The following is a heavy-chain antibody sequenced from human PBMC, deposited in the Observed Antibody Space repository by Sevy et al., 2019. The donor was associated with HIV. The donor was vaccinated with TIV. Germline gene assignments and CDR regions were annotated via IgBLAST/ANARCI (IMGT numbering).Heavy chain of an antibody. Sequence: GGSLRLSCAASGLTFSSYGMHWVRQAPGKGLEWVAVIRYDGSNKYYAASVKGRFTISRDNSKNTLYMQMNSLGAEDTAVYYCARYRIAAAGGIGDYWGQGTLVTVSS. D-gene: IGHD6-13*01. CDR3: ARYRIAAAGGIGDY. V-gene: IGHV3-33*01. CDR2: IRYDGSNK. J-gene: IGHJ4*02. CDR1: GLTFSSYG.